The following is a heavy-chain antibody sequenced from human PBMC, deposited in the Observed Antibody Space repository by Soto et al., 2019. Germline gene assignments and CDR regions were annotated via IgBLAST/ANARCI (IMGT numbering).Heavy chain of an antibody. V-gene: IGHV3-64D*06. CDR1: GFTFSSYA. CDR2: ISSNGDST. Sequence: PGGSLRLSCSASGFTFSSYAMHWVRQAPGKGLEYVSAISSNGDSTYYADSVKGRFTISRDNSKNTLYLQMSSLRAEDTAVYYCVNGRFYGSGSYYQYYYYGMDVWGQGTTVTVSS. J-gene: IGHJ6*02. D-gene: IGHD3-10*01. CDR3: VNGRFYGSGSYYQYYYYGMDV.